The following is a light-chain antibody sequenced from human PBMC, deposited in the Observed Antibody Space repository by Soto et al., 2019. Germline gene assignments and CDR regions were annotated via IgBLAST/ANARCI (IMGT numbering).Light chain of an antibody. Sequence: EIVLTQSPGTLSLSPGERATLSCRASQRVSSGYLAWYQQKPGQTPRLLIYGASGRATGIPDRFSGSGSGTHFTLTISRLEPEDFAVYYCQQYHTSPVTFGQGTKVEIK. CDR3: QQYHTSPVT. CDR2: GAS. CDR1: QRVSSGY. V-gene: IGKV3-20*01. J-gene: IGKJ1*01.